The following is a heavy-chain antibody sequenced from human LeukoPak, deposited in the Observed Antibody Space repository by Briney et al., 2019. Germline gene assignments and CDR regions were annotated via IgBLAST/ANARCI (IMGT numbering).Heavy chain of an antibody. V-gene: IGHV3-13*04. CDR2: IGTADDT. D-gene: IGHD4-23*01. J-gene: IGHJ2*01. CDR1: GFTFSSHD. CDR3: ARETLHSGGNYGWYFDL. Sequence: PGGSLRLSCAASGFTFSSHDMHWVRQATGKVLEWVSAIGTADDTYYPGPVKGRFTISRDNAKNSLYLQMNSLRAEDTAVYYCARETLHSGGNYGWYFDLWGRGTLVSVSS.